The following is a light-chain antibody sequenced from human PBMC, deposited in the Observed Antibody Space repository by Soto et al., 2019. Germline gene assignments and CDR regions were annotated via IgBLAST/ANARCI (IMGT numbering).Light chain of an antibody. CDR2: GAS. CDR3: QQYDNIPLT. V-gene: IGKV3-15*01. J-gene: IGKJ3*01. CDR1: QSVSSN. Sequence: IVLTQSPATLSVSPGDTATLSCRANQSVSSNLAWYQQKPGQAPRLLIYGASTRATGIPARFSGSGSRTEFTLTISSLQSEDLATYYCQQYDNIPLTFGPGTKVDIK.